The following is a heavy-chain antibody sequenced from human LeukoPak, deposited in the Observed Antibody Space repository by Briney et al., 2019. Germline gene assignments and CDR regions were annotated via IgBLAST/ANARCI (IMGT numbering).Heavy chain of an antibody. CDR1: AFTFSRNP. Sequence: GGSLRLSCVASAFTFSRNPMTWVRQAPGKGLEWLSNLSNSGDDTHYADSVKGRFFIYRDNSKNTVYLQMNSLRGDDTAVYYCTQTREISDWQHYFDTWGRGTLVTVSS. CDR3: TQTREISDWQHYFDT. J-gene: IGHJ5*02. CDR2: LSNSGDDT. V-gene: IGHV3-23*01. D-gene: IGHD6-19*01.